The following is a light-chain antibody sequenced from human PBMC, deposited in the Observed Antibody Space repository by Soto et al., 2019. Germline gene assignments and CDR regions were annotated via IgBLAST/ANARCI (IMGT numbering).Light chain of an antibody. V-gene: IGKV3-20*01. CDR3: QQYGSSPFT. J-gene: IGKJ5*01. Sequence: VFTRTPHTPSFCPQERATRSSRASQTVSDSYLAWYQQKPGQAPRLLIYGASGRATGIPDRFSGSGSRTEFTLIITRLEPEDFAVYYCQQYGSSPFTFGQGTRLEIK. CDR2: GAS. CDR1: QTVSDSY.